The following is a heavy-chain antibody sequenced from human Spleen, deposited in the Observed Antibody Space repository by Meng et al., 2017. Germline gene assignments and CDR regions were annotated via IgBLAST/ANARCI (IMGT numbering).Heavy chain of an antibody. CDR3: ARDGPHYDVDY. J-gene: IGHJ4*02. CDR1: GLTFYSYG. CDR2: ITSDGTNK. Sequence: ARVVEPGGGSVQPGRSLTRSCTTSGLTFYSYGMHGVRQAPGKGLEWVALITSDGTNKYYADSVKGRFTISRDNSKNTLYLQINSLRAEDTAMYFCARDGPHYDVDYWGQGTLVTVSS. V-gene: IGHV3-33*01. D-gene: IGHD5-12*01.